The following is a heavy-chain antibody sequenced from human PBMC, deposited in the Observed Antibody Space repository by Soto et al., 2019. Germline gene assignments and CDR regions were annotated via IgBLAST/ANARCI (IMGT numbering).Heavy chain of an antibody. J-gene: IGHJ5*02. V-gene: IGHV4-30-2*01. CDR2: IYHSGST. CDR1: GGSISSGGYY. Sequence: QLQLQESGSGLVKPSQTLSLTCAVSGGSISSGGYYWSWIRQPPGKGLEWIGYIYHSGSTYYNPTLTSRVTISVDRSKNQFSLKLSSVTDEDTAVYYCARVSAPWGQGTLVTVSS. CDR3: ARVSAP.